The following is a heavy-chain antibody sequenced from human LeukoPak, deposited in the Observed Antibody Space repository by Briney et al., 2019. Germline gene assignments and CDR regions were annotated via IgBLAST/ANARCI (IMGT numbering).Heavy chain of an antibody. CDR2: IYYSGST. CDR3: ARLGYCSSTSCDWFDP. J-gene: IGHJ5*02. Sequence: PSETLSLTCTVSGGSISSSSYYWGWIRQPPGKGLEWIGSIYYSGSTYYNPSLKSRVTISVDTSKNQFSLKLSPVTAADTAVYYCARLGYCSSTSCDWFDPWGQGTLVTVSS. V-gene: IGHV4-39*01. CDR1: GGSISSSSYY. D-gene: IGHD2-2*01.